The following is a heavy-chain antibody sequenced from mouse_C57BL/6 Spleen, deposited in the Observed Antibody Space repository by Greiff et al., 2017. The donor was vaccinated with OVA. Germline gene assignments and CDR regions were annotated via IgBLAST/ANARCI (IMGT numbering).Heavy chain of an antibody. Sequence: QVQLQQSGAELVRPGASVTLSCKASGYTFTDYEMHWVKQTPVHGLEWIGAIDPETGGTAYNQKFKGKAILTADKSSSTAYMELRSLTSEDSAVYSCAAFITTVVARDWGQGTTLTVSS. CDR1: GYTFTDYE. CDR3: AAFITTVVARD. J-gene: IGHJ2*01. D-gene: IGHD1-1*01. CDR2: IDPETGGT. V-gene: IGHV1-15*01.